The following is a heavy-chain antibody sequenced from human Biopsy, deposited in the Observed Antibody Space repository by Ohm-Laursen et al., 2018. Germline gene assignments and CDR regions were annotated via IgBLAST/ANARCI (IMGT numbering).Heavy chain of an antibody. CDR1: GGSISNNNYY. J-gene: IGHJ4*02. CDR2: IYHTGIT. D-gene: IGHD3-10*01. V-gene: IGHV4-39*01. Sequence: TLSLTCTVSGGSISNNNYYWGWIRQPLGKGLEWLGSIYHTGITNYNPSLKSRVTISVDTSNNQFSQKLSPLTAADTAVYYCARHSFGSGRDFWGQGTLVTVSS. CDR3: ARHSFGSGRDF.